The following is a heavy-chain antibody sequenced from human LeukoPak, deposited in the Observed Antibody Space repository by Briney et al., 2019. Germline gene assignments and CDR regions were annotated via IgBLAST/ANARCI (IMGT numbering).Heavy chain of an antibody. Sequence: ASVKVSCKASGGTFSSYAISWVRQAPGQGLEWMGWINPNSGGTNYAQKFQGRVTMTRDTSISTAYMELSRLRSDDTAVYYCARGIVGAPYYYYYYMDVWGKGTTVTVSS. D-gene: IGHD1-26*01. V-gene: IGHV1-2*02. CDR1: GGTFSSYA. CDR3: ARGIVGAPYYYYYYMDV. CDR2: INPNSGGT. J-gene: IGHJ6*03.